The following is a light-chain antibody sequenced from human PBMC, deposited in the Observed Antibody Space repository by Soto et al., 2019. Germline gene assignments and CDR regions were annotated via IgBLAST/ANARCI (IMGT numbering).Light chain of an antibody. CDR2: WAS. CDR3: QQYYSTPLT. Sequence: DIVMTQSPASLAVSLGERATMNFNSMRSVLYSSNNKNYLAWYQQKPGQPPKLLIYWASTRESGVPDRFSGSGSGTDFTLTISSLQAEDVAVYYCQQYYSTPLTFGGGTKVDIK. CDR1: RSVLYSSNNKNY. J-gene: IGKJ4*01. V-gene: IGKV4-1*01.